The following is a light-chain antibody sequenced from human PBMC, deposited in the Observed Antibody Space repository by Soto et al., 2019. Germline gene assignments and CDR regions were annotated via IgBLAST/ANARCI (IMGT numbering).Light chain of an antibody. CDR2: DTS. V-gene: IGKV3-15*01. CDR1: RSVGNT. J-gene: IGKJ4*01. CDR3: QQYKNWPPLT. Sequence: EVLMTQSPATLSVSPGERATLSCRARRSVGNTLAWFQQRPGQAHRLIIYDTSTRATCIPARFSGSGSGTEFTLTISSLQSEDFAVYYCQQYKNWPPLTFGGGTKVDIK.